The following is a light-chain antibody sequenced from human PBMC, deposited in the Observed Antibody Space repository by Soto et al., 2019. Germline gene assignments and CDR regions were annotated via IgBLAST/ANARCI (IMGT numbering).Light chain of an antibody. V-gene: IGLV2-14*01. CDR2: EVS. CDR1: SSDVGGYNY. J-gene: IGLJ2*01. CDR3: SSYRSSSTHLV. Sequence: QSALTQPASVSGSPGQSITISCTGTSSDVGGYNYVSWFQQHPAKAPKVLIYEVSNRPSGISNRFSGSKSGNTASLTISGLQAEDEADYYCSSYRSSSTHLVFGGGTKLTVL.